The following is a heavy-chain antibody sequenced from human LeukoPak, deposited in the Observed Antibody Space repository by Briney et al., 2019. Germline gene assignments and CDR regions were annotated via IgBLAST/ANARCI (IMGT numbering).Heavy chain of an antibody. CDR1: GFSFSNYW. CDR3: ARPYSSSSNPPLLL. V-gene: IGHV3-74*01. CDR2: INSDGSTT. Sequence: QPGGSLRLSCAASGFSFSNYWMHWVRQAPGKGLVWVSRINSDGSTTNYADSVKGQFTISRDNAKNTLYLQMNSLRAEDTAVYYCARPYSSSSNPPLLLWGQGTLVTVSS. D-gene: IGHD6-6*01. J-gene: IGHJ4*02.